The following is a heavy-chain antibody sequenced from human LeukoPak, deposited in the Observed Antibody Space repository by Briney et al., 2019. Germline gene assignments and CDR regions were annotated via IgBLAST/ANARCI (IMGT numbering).Heavy chain of an antibody. CDR2: IYYSGST. V-gene: IGHV4-31*03. D-gene: IGHD1-26*01. CDR3: ARDKSVVGATILYYYYYGMDV. Sequence: SQTLSLTCTASGGSISSGGYYWSWIRQHPGKGLEWIGYIYYSGSTYYNPSLKSRVTISVDTSKNQFSLKLSSVAAADTAVYYCARDKSVVGATILYYYYYGMDVWGQGTTVTVSS. CDR1: GGSISSGGYY. J-gene: IGHJ6*02.